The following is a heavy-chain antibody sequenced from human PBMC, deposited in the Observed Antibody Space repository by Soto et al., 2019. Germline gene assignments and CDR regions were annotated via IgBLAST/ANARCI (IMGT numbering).Heavy chain of an antibody. CDR2: INHSGST. CDR1: NGSFSGYY. D-gene: IGHD1-1*01. CDR3: ARGLKSNNVLNCFDP. J-gene: IGHJ5*02. V-gene: IGHV4-34*01. Sequence: PSETLSLTCAVYNGSFSGYYWNWIRQPPGKGLEWIGEINHSGSTNYNPSLKSRVTISIDTPKYQFSLKLSSVTAADTAVYYCARGLKSNNVLNCFDPWGQGTLVTVSS.